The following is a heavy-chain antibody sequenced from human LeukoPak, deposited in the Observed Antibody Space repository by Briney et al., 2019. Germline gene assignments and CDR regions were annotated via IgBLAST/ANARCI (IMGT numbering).Heavy chain of an antibody. V-gene: IGHV6-1*01. Sequence: SQTLWVTCAISGDTVSSNTAAWIWIRQSPSRGLECLGRTYYRSKWYTEYAVSVKSRMTINADTSKNQFSLQLNSVTPEDTAVYYCARDRGARGWLDYWDQGAPVTLSS. CDR1: GDTVSSNTAA. D-gene: IGHD6-19*01. CDR2: TYYRSKWYT. CDR3: ARDRGARGWLDY. J-gene: IGHJ4*02.